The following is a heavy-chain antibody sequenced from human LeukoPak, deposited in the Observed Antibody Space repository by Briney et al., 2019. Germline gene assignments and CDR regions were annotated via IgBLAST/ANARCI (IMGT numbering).Heavy chain of an antibody. CDR3: ARAKQLDYGDYGWFDP. D-gene: IGHD4-17*01. V-gene: IGHV1-2*02. CDR1: GYTFTDYY. CDR2: INPNSGGT. J-gene: IGHJ5*02. Sequence: ASVKVSCKASGYTFTDYYMHWVRQAPGQGLEWMGWINPNSGGTDYAQKFQGRVTITRNTSISTAYMELSSLRSEDTAVYYCARAKQLDYGDYGWFDPWGQGTLVTVSS.